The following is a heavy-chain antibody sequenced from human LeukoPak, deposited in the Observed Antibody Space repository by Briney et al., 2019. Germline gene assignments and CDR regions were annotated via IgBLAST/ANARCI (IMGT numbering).Heavy chain of an antibody. CDR1: GFTFSNAW. J-gene: IGHJ4*02. V-gene: IGHV3-21*01. Sequence: GGSLRLSCAASGFTFSNAWMNWVRQAPGKGLEWVSSISSSSSYIYYADSVKGRFTISRDNAKNSLYLQMNSLRAEDTAVYYCAREDLGEDYFDYWGQGTLVTVSS. CDR2: ISSSSSYI. D-gene: IGHD3-10*01. CDR3: AREDLGEDYFDY.